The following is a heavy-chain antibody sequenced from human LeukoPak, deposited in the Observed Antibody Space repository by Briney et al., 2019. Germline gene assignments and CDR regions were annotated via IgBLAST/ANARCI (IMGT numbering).Heavy chain of an antibody. CDR1: GLTFRRYS. Sequence: PGGSLRLSCAASGLTFRRYSMNWVRQAPGKGLEWVSTISSGSDYIYYADSVRGRFTISRDNFRNSVFLEVNSLRAEDTAIYYCARDLSLAMPGGFDYWGQGILVTVSS. CDR2: ISSGSDYI. V-gene: IGHV3-21*01. D-gene: IGHD1-26*01. CDR3: ARDLSLAMPGGFDY. J-gene: IGHJ4*02.